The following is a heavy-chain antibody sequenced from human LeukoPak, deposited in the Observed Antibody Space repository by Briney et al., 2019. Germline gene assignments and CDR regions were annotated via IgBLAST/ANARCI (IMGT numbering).Heavy chain of an antibody. CDR2: IYHSGST. Sequence: RSSETLSLTCAVSGGSISSSNWWSWVRQPPGKGLEWIGEIYHSGSTNYNPPLKSRVTISVDTSKNQFSLKLSSVTAADTAVYYCAREGYYGSGRRSDYWGQGTLVTVSS. CDR3: AREGYYGSGRRSDY. V-gene: IGHV4-4*02. D-gene: IGHD3-10*01. CDR1: GGSISSSNW. J-gene: IGHJ4*02.